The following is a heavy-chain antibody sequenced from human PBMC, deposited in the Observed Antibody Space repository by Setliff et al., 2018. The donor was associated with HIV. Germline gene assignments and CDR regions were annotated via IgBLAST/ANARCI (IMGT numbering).Heavy chain of an antibody. CDR2: IYHSGST. Sequence: SETLSLTCGVSGDSIIGIHWWDWVRQPPGKGLEWIGEIYHSGSTNYNPSLKSRVTISVDKSQNQFSLKLNSVTAADTAVYYCARAPPGIQNDAFDVWGQGTMVTVSS. CDR3: ARAPPGIQNDAFDV. J-gene: IGHJ3*01. CDR1: GDSIIGIHW. V-gene: IGHV4-4*02.